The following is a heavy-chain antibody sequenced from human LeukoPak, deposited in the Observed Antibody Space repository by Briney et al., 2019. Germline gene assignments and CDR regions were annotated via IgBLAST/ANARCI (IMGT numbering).Heavy chain of an antibody. D-gene: IGHD3-22*01. CDR2: IIPIFGTA. CDR3: ARDTDSSGYYSAALDY. Sequence: ASVKVSCKASGGTFSCYAISWVRQAPGQGLEWMGGIIPIFGTANYAQKFQGRVTITADKSTSTAYMELSSLRSEDTAVYYCARDTDSSGYYSAALDYWGQGTLVTVSS. CDR1: GGTFSCYA. V-gene: IGHV1-69*06. J-gene: IGHJ4*02.